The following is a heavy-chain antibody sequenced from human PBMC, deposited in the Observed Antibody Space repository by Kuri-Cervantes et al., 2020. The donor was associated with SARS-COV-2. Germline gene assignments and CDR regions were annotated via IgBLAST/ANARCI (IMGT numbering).Heavy chain of an antibody. CDR2: ISVSGGST. D-gene: IGHD3-22*01. Sequence: GESLKISCVATGFTFSGYTMNWVRQAPGKALRWVSSISVSGGSTYSADSVKGRFTVSRDNFKNTLYLQMNSLRAEDTAVYYCARDRDDSSGRYYFDYWGQGTLVTVSS. J-gene: IGHJ4*02. CDR1: GFTFSGYT. CDR3: ARDRDDSSGRYYFDY. V-gene: IGHV3-23*01.